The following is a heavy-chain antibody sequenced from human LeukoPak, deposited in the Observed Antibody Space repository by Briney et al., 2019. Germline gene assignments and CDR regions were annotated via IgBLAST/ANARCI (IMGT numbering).Heavy chain of an antibody. CDR3: ARDWGTYYYDSSGYPRFDY. V-gene: IGHV3-7*03. Sequence: GGSLRLSCAASGFTFSSYWMSWVRQAPGKGLEWVANIKQDGSEKYYVDSVKGRFTISRDNAKNSLYLQMNNLRAEDTAVYYCARDWGTYYYDSSGYPRFDYWGQGTLVTVSS. CDR2: IKQDGSEK. D-gene: IGHD3-22*01. CDR1: GFTFSSYW. J-gene: IGHJ4*02.